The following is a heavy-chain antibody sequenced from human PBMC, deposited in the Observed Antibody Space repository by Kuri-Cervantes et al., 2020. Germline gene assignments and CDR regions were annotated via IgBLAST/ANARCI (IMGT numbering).Heavy chain of an antibody. Sequence: GGSLRLSCAASGFIFNTYWMSWVRQAPGKGPEWVANIKQDGSEENYVDSVKGRFTISRDNAENSLYLQMNSLGVEDTAVYYCARDQSSTGRGGMDVWGQGTTVTVSS. J-gene: IGHJ6*02. D-gene: IGHD2-2*01. V-gene: IGHV3-7*01. CDR2: IKQDGSEE. CDR3: ARDQSSTGRGGMDV. CDR1: GFIFNTYW.